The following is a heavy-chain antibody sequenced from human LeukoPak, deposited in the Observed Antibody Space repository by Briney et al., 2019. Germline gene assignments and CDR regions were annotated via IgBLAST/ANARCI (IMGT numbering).Heavy chain of an antibody. D-gene: IGHD2-21*02. CDR2: IKQDGSEK. V-gene: IGHV3-7*03. CDR1: GFTFSSYW. CDR3: ARDGVVTARQTYFDY. J-gene: IGHJ4*02. Sequence: GGSLRLSCAASGFTFSSYWMSWVRQAPGKGLEWVANIKQDGSEKYYVDSVKGRFTISRDNAKNSLYLQMNSLRAEDTAVYYCARDGVVTARQTYFDYWGQGTLVTVSS.